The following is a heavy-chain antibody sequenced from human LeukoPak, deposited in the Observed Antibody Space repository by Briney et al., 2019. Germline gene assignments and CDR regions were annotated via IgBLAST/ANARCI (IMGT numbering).Heavy chain of an antibody. CDR3: ARGTGYDSSGYDNWFDP. J-gene: IGHJ5*02. V-gene: IGHV1-2*02. D-gene: IGHD3-22*01. Sequence: ASVKVSCEASGYTFTGYYMHWVRQAPGQGLEWMGWINPNSGGTNYAQKFQGRVTMTRDTSISTAYMELSRLRSDDTAVYYCARGTGYDSSGYDNWFDPWGQGTLVTVSS. CDR2: INPNSGGT. CDR1: GYTFTGYY.